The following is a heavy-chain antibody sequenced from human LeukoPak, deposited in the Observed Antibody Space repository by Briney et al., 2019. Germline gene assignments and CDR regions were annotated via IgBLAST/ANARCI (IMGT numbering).Heavy chain of an antibody. CDR1: GYTLTELS. J-gene: IGHJ3*02. D-gene: IGHD3-3*01. V-gene: IGHV3-30-3*01. CDR3: ARDPGVLRFLEWSDAFDI. CDR2: ISYDGSNK. Sequence: GASVKVSCKVSGYTLTELSMHWVRQAPGKGLEWVAVISYDGSNKYYADSVKGRFTISRDNSKNTLYLQMNSLRAEDTAVYYCARDPGVLRFLEWSDAFDIWGQGTMVTVSS.